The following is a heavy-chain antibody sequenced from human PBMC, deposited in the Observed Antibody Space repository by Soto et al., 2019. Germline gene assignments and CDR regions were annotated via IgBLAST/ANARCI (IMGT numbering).Heavy chain of an antibody. J-gene: IGHJ6*03. D-gene: IGHD3-3*01. V-gene: IGHV1-8*01. Sequence: ASVKVSCKASGYTFTSYDINWVRQATGQGLEWMGWMNPNSGNTGYAQKFQGRVTMTRNTSISTAYMELSSLRSEDTAVYYCAGGGGFWRGYYRYYYYMDVWGKGTTVTAP. CDR3: AGGGGFWRGYYRYYYYMDV. CDR2: MNPNSGNT. CDR1: GYTFTSYD.